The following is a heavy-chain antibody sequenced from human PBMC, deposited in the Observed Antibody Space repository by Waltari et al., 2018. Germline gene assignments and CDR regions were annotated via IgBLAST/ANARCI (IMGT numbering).Heavy chain of an antibody. Sequence: QVQLVQSGAEVKKPGSSVKVSCKASGGTFSSYAISWVRQAPGQGLEWMGRIMPILGIANYAQKFQGRVTITADKSTSTAYMELSSLRSEDTAVYYCAREVSEGAFDIWGQGTMVTVSS. J-gene: IGHJ3*02. CDR3: AREVSEGAFDI. V-gene: IGHV1-69*04. CDR2: IMPILGIA. CDR1: GGTFSSYA.